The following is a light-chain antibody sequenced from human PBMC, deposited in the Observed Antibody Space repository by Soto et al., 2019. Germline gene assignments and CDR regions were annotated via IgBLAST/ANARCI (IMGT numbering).Light chain of an antibody. CDR1: QSLGSD. CDR2: KAT. J-gene: IGKJ2*01. Sequence: DIQMTQSPPTLSASVGDGVSITCRASQSLGSDLAWYQRKPGKAPKLLIYKATNLQRGVPSRFSGSGSGTDFSLTISSLQPEDSATYYCQQYNDFQYTFGQGTKVEI. V-gene: IGKV1-5*03. CDR3: QQYNDFQYT.